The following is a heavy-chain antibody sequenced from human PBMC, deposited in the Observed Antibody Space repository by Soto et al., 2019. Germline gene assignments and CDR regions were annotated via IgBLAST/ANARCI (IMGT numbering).Heavy chain of an antibody. CDR3: ARVRREYDNSGPVDY. J-gene: IGHJ4*02. V-gene: IGHV3-23*01. Sequence: GGSLRLSCAASGFTFSSYAMSWVRQAPGKGLEWVSAISGSGGRTYYADSVKGRFTISRDNSKNTLYLQMNSLRAADTAVYYCARVRREYDNSGPVDYWGQGTLVTVSS. CDR2: ISGSGGRT. D-gene: IGHD3-22*01. CDR1: GFTFSSYA.